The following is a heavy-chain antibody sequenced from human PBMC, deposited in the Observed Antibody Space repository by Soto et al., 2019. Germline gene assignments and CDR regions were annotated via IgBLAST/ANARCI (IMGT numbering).Heavy chain of an antibody. D-gene: IGHD3-3*01. CDR2: IYWDDDK. CDR3: AHRATSGPMDV. CDR1: GFSLSTSGVG. Sequence: YGPRLVKPKQTLTQTCTFSGFSLSTSGVGVGWIRQPPGKALEWLALIYWDDDKRYSPSLKSRLTITKDTSKNQVVLTMTNMDPVDTATYDCAHRATSGPMDVWGKGTTVTVSS. V-gene: IGHV2-5*02. J-gene: IGHJ6*03.